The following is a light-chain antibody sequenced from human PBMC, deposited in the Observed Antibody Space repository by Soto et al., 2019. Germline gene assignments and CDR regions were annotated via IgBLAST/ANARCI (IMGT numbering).Light chain of an antibody. CDR1: TGPVTSSHY. J-gene: IGLJ3*02. CDR3: LLAYNHFHLRV. V-gene: IGLV7-46*01. Sequence: QTVVTQEPSLTVSPGGTVTLTCDSSTGPVTSSHYPYWLQQKPDQAPKTLIFDTNNKHSWTPARFSGSLLGGKAALTISGAQPEDEADYYCLLAYNHFHLRVFGGGTKLTVL. CDR2: DTN.